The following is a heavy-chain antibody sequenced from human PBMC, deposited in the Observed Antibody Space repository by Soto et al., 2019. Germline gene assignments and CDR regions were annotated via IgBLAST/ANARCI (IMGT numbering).Heavy chain of an antibody. D-gene: IGHD6-6*01. Sequence: ASVKVSCKVSGYTLTELSMHWVRQAPGKGLEWMGGISAYNGNTNYAQKLQGRVTMTTDTSTSTAFMELRSLRSDDTAVYYCARGGSSSPHNWGYYMDVWGKGTTVTVSS. CDR1: GYTLTELS. CDR3: ARGGSSSPHNWGYYMDV. J-gene: IGHJ6*03. V-gene: IGHV1-18*01. CDR2: ISAYNGNT.